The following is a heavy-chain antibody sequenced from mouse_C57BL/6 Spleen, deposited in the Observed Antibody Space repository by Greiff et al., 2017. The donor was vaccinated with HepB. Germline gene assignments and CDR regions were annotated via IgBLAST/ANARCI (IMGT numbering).Heavy chain of an antibody. CDR3: ARDYGNYSLYAMDY. CDR1: GYTFTDYY. Sequence: VQLQQSGAELVRPGASVKLSCKASGYTFTDYYINWVKQRPGQGLEWIARIYPGSGNTYYNEKFKGKATLTAEKSSSTAYMQLSSLTSEDSAVYFCARDYGNYSLYAMDYWGQGTSVTVSS. CDR2: IYPGSGNT. D-gene: IGHD2-1*01. J-gene: IGHJ4*01. V-gene: IGHV1-76*01.